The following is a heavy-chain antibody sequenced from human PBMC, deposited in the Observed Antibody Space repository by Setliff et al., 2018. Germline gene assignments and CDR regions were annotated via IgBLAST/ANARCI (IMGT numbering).Heavy chain of an antibody. Sequence: SETLSLTCTVSGDSISSSDFYWGWIRQPPGKGLEWIGSLHYTGSTFYNPSLKSRATVIVHTSKKQFSLKLKSMTAADAGVYYCARHVLYGSGSYGLNCWSQGTLVTVSS. J-gene: IGHJ4*02. V-gene: IGHV4-39*01. D-gene: IGHD3-10*01. CDR1: GDSISSSDFY. CDR3: ARHVLYGSGSYGLNC. CDR2: LHYTGST.